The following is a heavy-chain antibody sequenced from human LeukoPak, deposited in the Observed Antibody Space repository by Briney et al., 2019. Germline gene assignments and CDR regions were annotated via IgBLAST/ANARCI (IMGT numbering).Heavy chain of an antibody. Sequence: SQTLSLTCAISGDSVPSNSAAWNWIRQSPSRGLEWLGRTYYKSKWLNDYAVSVKGRITINPDTSKNQLSLQLNSVTPEDTAVYYCAREKVVRGGNWFDPWGQGTLVTVSS. D-gene: IGHD3-10*01. CDR2: TYYKSKWLN. V-gene: IGHV6-1*01. CDR1: GDSVPSNSAA. CDR3: AREKVVRGGNWFDP. J-gene: IGHJ5*02.